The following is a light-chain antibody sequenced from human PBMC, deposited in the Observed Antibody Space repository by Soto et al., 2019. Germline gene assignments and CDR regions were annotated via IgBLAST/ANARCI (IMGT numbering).Light chain of an antibody. Sequence: EIVLTQSPGTLSLSPGERATLSCRASQSVSSSYLAWYQQTPGQAPRLLIYGASSRATGIPDRFSGSGSGTDFTLTISRLEPEDFAVYYCQQYGSSPRVTFGGGTKVEIK. V-gene: IGKV3-20*01. CDR1: QSVSSSY. CDR3: QQYGSSPRVT. J-gene: IGKJ4*01. CDR2: GAS.